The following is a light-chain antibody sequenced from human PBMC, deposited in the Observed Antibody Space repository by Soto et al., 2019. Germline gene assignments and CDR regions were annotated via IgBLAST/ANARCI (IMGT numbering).Light chain of an antibody. J-gene: IGLJ2*01. CDR3: QSYDSSLSAVV. CDR2: GNS. CDR1: SSNIGAGYD. Sequence: QSVLTQPPSVSGAPGQRVTISCTGSSSNIGAGYDVHWYQQLPGTAPKLLIYGNSNRPSGGPDRFSGSKSGTSASLAITGLQAEDEADYYCQSYDSSLSAVVFGGGTKVTVL. V-gene: IGLV1-40*01.